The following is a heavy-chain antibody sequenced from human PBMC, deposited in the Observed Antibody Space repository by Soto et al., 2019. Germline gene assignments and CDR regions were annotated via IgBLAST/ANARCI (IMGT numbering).Heavy chain of an antibody. V-gene: IGHV2-5*02. D-gene: IGHD2-2*01. CDR2: IYWDDDK. Sequence: QITLKESGPTLVKPTQTLTLTCTFSGFSLSTSGVGVGWIRQPPGKALEWLALIYWDDDKRYSPSLKSRLTITKDTSKNHVVLTMTNMDPVDTATYYCAHSNCSSTSCMWGRDYYYGMDLWGQGTTVTVSS. J-gene: IGHJ6*02. CDR1: GFSLSTSGVG. CDR3: AHSNCSSTSCMWGRDYYYGMDL.